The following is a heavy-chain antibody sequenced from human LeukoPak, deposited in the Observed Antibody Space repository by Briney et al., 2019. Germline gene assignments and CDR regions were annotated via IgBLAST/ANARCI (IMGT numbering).Heavy chain of an antibody. J-gene: IGHJ4*02. Sequence: PSETLSLTCTVSGGSISNTHYYWGWVRQPPGKGLEWIGSIFPGGSTYYNPSLKSRVTISIDTSKNQLSLKTTSMTAADTAIYFCATLPGITVAGPDYWGPGTLVTVSS. V-gene: IGHV4-39*07. D-gene: IGHD6-19*01. CDR3: ATLPGITVAGPDY. CDR1: GGSISNTHYY. CDR2: IFPGGST.